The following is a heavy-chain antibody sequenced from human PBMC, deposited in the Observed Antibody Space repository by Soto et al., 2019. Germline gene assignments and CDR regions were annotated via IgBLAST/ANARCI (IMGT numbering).Heavy chain of an antibody. CDR1: GFTFSSYG. CDR3: ARDWVGEDSHGGLDP. CDR2: IWYDGSNK. V-gene: IGHV3-33*01. D-gene: IGHD1-26*01. J-gene: IGHJ5*02. Sequence: GWSLRLSCAASGFTFSSYGMHWVRQAPGKGLEWVAVIWYDGSNKYYADSVKGRFTISRDNSKNTLYLQMNSLRAEDTAVYYCARDWVGEDSHGGLDPWGQGTLVTVSS.